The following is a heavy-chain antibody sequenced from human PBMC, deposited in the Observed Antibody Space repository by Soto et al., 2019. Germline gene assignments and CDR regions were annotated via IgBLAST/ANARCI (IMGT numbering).Heavy chain of an antibody. D-gene: IGHD2-15*01. CDR1: GGSFSGYY. V-gene: IGHV4-34*01. J-gene: IGHJ5*02. CDR2: INHSGST. Sequence: PSETLSLTCAVYGGSFSGYYWSWIRQPPGKGLEWIGEINHSGSTNYNPSLKSRVTISVDTSKNQFSLKLSSVTAADTAVYYCATNQPLFFRCGSCFLNLYYPCSRGTLVPVSS. CDR3: ATNQPLFFRCGSCFLNLYYP.